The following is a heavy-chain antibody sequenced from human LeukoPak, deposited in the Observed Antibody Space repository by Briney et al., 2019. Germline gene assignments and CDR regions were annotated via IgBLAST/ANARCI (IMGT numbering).Heavy chain of an antibody. CDR3: ARDFGLTGKVDY. Sequence: GGPLRLSCAASGFTFSRYAMHWVRQAPGKGLESVSAISSNGGSTYYANSVKGRFTISRDNSKNTLYLQMGSLRAEDLAVYYCARDFGLTGKVDYWGQGTLVTVSS. CDR2: ISSNGGST. D-gene: IGHD1-20*01. J-gene: IGHJ4*02. CDR1: GFTFSRYA. V-gene: IGHV3-64*01.